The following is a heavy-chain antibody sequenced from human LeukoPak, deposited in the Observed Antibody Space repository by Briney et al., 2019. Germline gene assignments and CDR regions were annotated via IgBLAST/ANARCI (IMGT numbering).Heavy chain of an antibody. CDR3: AKDREFPNFYFDH. Sequence: PGGSLRLSCVASGFTFSNYAMTWVRQTPGKGLEWISAMSGSGGSTYYADSVKGRFTISRDNSMNTLYLQMNSLRVEDTAVYYCAKDREFPNFYFDHWGQGTQVTVSS. D-gene: IGHD4/OR15-4a*01. J-gene: IGHJ4*02. CDR1: GFTFSNYA. V-gene: IGHV3-23*01. CDR2: MSGSGGST.